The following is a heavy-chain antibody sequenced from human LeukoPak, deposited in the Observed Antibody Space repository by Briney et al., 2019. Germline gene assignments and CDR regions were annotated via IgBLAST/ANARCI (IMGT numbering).Heavy chain of an antibody. V-gene: IGHV1-69*13. D-gene: IGHD2-2*01. CDR3: ARGQCSSTSCYLVYFDY. Sequence: ASVKVSCKASGYTFTSYGISWVRQAPGQGLEWMGGIIPIFGTVNYAQKFQGRVTITADESTSTAYMELSSLRSEDTAVYYCARGQCSSTSCYLVYFDYWGQGTLVTVSS. CDR2: IIPIFGTV. J-gene: IGHJ4*02. CDR1: GYTFTSYG.